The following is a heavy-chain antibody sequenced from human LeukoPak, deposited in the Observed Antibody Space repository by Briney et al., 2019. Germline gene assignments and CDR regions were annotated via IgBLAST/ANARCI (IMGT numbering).Heavy chain of an antibody. Sequence: SETLSLTCTVFGDSISRSSYYWGWIRQPPGKGLEWIGRIYTSGSTNYNPSLKSRVTMSVDTSKNQFSLKLSSVTAADTAVYYCAREHLGYCSGGSCYGVFDYWGQGTLVTVSS. CDR3: AREHLGYCSGGSCYGVFDY. J-gene: IGHJ4*02. D-gene: IGHD2-15*01. CDR1: GDSISRSSYY. V-gene: IGHV4-39*07. CDR2: IYTSGST.